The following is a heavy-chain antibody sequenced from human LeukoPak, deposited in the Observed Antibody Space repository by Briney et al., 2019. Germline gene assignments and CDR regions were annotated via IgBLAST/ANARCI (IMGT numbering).Heavy chain of an antibody. CDR2: IYSGGST. Sequence: PGGSLRLSCAASGFTVSSNYMSWVRQAPGKGLEWVSVIYSGGSTYYADSVKGRFTISRDNSKNTLYLQMNSLRAEDTAVYYCARERHSYGYNYFDYWGQGTLVTVSS. CDR1: GFTVSSNY. D-gene: IGHD5-18*01. V-gene: IGHV3-66*01. CDR3: ARERHSYGYNYFDY. J-gene: IGHJ4*02.